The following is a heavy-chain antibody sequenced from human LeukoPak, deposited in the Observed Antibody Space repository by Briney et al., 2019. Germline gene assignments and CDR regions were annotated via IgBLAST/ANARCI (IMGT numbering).Heavy chain of an antibody. CDR3: ARGGYYAPGTDAFDI. CDR2: IKQDGSEK. V-gene: IGHV3-7*01. CDR1: GFTFSSYW. Sequence: GGSLRLSCAASGFTFSSYWMSWVRQAPGKGLGGVANIKQDGSEKYYVDSVKGRFTISSDNAKNSLYLQMNSLRAEDTAVYYGARGGYYAPGTDAFDIWGQGTMVTVSS. D-gene: IGHD3-10*01. J-gene: IGHJ3*02.